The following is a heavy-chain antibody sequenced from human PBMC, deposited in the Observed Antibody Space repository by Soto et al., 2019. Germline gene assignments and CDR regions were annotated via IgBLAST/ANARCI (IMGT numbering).Heavy chain of an antibody. CDR1: GFTFRKFW. D-gene: IGHD1-1*01. CDR3: AIQVWKNAVSLEAAVTVAGAVQS. Sequence: PRGSLRLSCAASGFTFRKFWMHWVRQVPGKGPVWVSYISSDGTTTDYADSVKGRFTISRDNAKDTLYLQMDSLRAEDTAVYYSAIQVWKNAVSLEAAVTVAGAVQSCGQGT. J-gene: IGHJ1*01. CDR2: ISSDGTTT. V-gene: IGHV3-74*01.